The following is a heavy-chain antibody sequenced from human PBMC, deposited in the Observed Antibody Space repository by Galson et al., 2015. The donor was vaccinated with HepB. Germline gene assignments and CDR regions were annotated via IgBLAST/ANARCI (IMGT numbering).Heavy chain of an antibody. CDR3: ARVTGGYNPPQPIHFDY. J-gene: IGHJ4*02. V-gene: IGHV1-69*04. Sequence: SVKVSCKASGGTFSSYAISWVRQAPGQGLEWMGRIIPILGIANYAQKFQGRVTITADKSTSTAYMELSSLRSEDTAVYYCARVTGGYNPPQPIHFDYWGQGTLVTVSS. CDR2: IIPILGIA. D-gene: IGHD5-24*01. CDR1: GGTFSSYA.